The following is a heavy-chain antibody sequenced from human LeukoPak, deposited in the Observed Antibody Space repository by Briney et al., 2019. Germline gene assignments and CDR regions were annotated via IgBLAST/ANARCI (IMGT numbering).Heavy chain of an antibody. CDR1: GGTFSSYA. V-gene: IGHV1-69*05. CDR2: IIPIFGTA. CDR3: ARREIGDGYNYYFDY. J-gene: IGHJ4*02. Sequence: SVKVSCKASGGTFSSYAISWVRQAPGQGLEWMGRIIPIFGTANYAQKFQGRVTITTDESTSTAYMELSSLRSEDTAVCYCARREIGDGYNYYFDYWGQGTLVTVSS. D-gene: IGHD5-24*01.